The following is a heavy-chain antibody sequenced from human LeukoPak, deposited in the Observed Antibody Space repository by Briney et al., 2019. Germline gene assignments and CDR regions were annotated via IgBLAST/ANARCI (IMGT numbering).Heavy chain of an antibody. D-gene: IGHD2-2*01. CDR1: GYTFTSYG. J-gene: IGHJ4*02. CDR2: ISAYNGNT. CDR3: ARGDCSSTSCFNFDY. Sequence: ASVKVSCKASGYTFTSYGISWVRQAPGQGLEWMGWISAYNGNTNYAQKLQGRVTMTTDTSTSTAYMELRSLRSDDTAVCYCARGDCSSTSCFNFDYWGQGTLVTVSS. V-gene: IGHV1-18*04.